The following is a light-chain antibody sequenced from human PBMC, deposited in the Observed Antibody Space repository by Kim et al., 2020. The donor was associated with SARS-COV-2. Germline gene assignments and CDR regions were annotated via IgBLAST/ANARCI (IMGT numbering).Light chain of an antibody. V-gene: IGKV1-33*01. CDR3: QRYGNLPPWT. CDR1: QDIRNY. CDR2: DAS. J-gene: IGKJ1*01. Sequence: DIQMTQSPSSLSASVGDRITITCQASQDIRNYLNWYQQRPGRAPELLIYDASNLKAGVPSRFSGSGFGTEFTFTISSLQPEDFATYFCQRYGNLPPWTFGQGTKVDIK.